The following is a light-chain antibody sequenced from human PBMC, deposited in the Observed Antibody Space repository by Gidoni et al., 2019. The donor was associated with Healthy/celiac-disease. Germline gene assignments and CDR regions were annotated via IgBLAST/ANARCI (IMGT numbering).Light chain of an antibody. CDR1: SSDVGSYNL. V-gene: IGLV2-23*01. Sequence: QSALTQPASGSGSPGQSITISCTGTSSDVGSYNLVSWYQQHPGKAPKLMIYEGSKRPSVVSNRFSGSKSGNTSSLTISGLQAEDEADYYCCSYAGSSTYFFGTVTKVTVL. CDR2: EGS. J-gene: IGLJ1*01. CDR3: CSYAGSSTYF.